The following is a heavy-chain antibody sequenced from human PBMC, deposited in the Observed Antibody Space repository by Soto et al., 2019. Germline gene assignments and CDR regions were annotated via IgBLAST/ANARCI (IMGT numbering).Heavy chain of an antibody. V-gene: IGHV1-69*06. CDR2: IIPIFGTA. CDR3: ASEGVDDSSGYYVYYYFDY. J-gene: IGHJ4*02. CDR1: GGTFSSYA. D-gene: IGHD3-22*01. Sequence: SVKVSCKASGGTFSSYAISWVRQAPGQGLEWMGGIIPIFGTANYAQKFQGRVTITADKSTSTAYMELSSLKSEDTAVYYCASEGVDDSSGYYVYYYFDYWGQGTLVTVSS.